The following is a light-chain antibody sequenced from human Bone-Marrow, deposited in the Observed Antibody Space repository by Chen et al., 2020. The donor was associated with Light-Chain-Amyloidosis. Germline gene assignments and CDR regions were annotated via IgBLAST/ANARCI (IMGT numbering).Light chain of an antibody. J-gene: IGLJ1*01. CDR2: EVS. V-gene: IGLV2-8*01. CDR3: SSYAGSNNFV. Sequence: QSALAQPPSASGPPGQPATISCAGTSSDVGDYKYVSWYHQHPGKAPKLMIYEVSKRPSGVPDRFSGSKSGNTASLTVSGLQAEDEADYYCSSYAGSNNFVFGTGTKVTVL. CDR1: SSDVGDYKY.